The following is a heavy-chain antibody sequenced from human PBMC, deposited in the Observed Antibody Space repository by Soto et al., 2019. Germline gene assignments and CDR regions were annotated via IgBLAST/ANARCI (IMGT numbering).Heavy chain of an antibody. CDR3: AREGMSGPRGVFAY. CDR2: ISTNGDST. CDR1: GFTFGSYP. V-gene: IGHV3-64*01. J-gene: IGHJ4*02. Sequence: EVQLVEAGGGLVQPGGSLRLSCAASGFTFGSYPMHWVRQAPGKGLEYVSDISTNGDSTFYANSVKGRFTISRDNSKNTLYLQIGSLRAEDMGVYYCAREGMSGPRGVFAYWGQGTLVTASS.